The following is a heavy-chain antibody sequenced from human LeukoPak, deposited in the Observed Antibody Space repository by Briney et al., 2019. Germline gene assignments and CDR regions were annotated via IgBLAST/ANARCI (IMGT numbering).Heavy chain of an antibody. CDR1: GGSISSYY. V-gene: IGHV4-59*01. Sequence: PSETLSLTCTVSGGSISSYYWSWIRQPPGKGLEWIGYIYYSGSTNYNPSLKSRVTISVDTSKNQFSLKLSSVTAADTAVYYCARGMTRPTGYMDVWGKGTTVTVSS. J-gene: IGHJ6*03. CDR2: IYYSGST. CDR3: ARGMTRPTGYMDV. D-gene: IGHD2-8*02.